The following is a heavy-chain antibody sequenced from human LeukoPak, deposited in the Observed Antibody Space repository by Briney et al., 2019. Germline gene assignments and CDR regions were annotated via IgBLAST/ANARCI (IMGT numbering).Heavy chain of an antibody. CDR3: VRRDNTGWNYFDH. Sequence: SETLSLTFTVSRGSINSHYWSWIRQPPGKGLQWIGDIYYSERTNYNPSLRSQVTISVDTSKNQLSLKLTSVLAADTAMYYCVRRDNTGWNYFDHWGQGILVTVSS. CDR1: RGSINSHY. D-gene: IGHD6-19*01. J-gene: IGHJ4*02. CDR2: IYYSERT. V-gene: IGHV4-59*08.